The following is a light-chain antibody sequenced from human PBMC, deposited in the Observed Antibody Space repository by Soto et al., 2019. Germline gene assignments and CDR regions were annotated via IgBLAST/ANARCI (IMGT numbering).Light chain of an antibody. CDR2: AAS. V-gene: IGKV1-9*01. Sequence: QLTQSPSSLSASVGDRVTITCRASQGISSYLAWYQQKPGKAPKLLIYAASTLQSGVPSRFSGSGSGTDFTLTISSLQPEDFATYYCQQLNSYPRTFGQGTKLEIK. CDR1: QGISSY. J-gene: IGKJ2*01. CDR3: QQLNSYPRT.